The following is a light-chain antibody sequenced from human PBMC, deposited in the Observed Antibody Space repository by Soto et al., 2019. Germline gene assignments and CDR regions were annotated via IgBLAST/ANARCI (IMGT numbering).Light chain of an antibody. CDR2: AAS. V-gene: IGKV1-9*01. Sequence: QLTQSPSSLSASVGDRVTITCRASQGISSYLAWYQQKPGKAPKLLIYAASTLQSGVPSRFSGSGSGTDFTLTISSLQPEDFATYYCQQLNSYPRTFGQGTKLEIK. CDR1: QGISSY. J-gene: IGKJ2*01. CDR3: QQLNSYPRT.